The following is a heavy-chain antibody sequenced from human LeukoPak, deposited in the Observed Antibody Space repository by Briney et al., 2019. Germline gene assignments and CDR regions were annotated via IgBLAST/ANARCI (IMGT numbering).Heavy chain of an antibody. CDR3: ARDPYNGNYGDSYYYYMDV. Sequence: SGGSLRLSCAASGFTFSTYNMNWVRQAPGKGLEWVSSITSSSSYTFCADSVKGRFTISRDNAKNSLYLQMNSLRAEDTAIYYCARDPYNGNYGDSYYYYMDVWGKGTTVTISS. J-gene: IGHJ6*03. D-gene: IGHD1-26*01. CDR1: GFTFSTYN. CDR2: ITSSSSYT. V-gene: IGHV3-21*01.